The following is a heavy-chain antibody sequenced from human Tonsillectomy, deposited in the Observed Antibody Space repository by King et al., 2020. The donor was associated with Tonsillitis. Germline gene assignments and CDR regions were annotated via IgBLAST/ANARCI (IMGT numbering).Heavy chain of an antibody. CDR3: ARDPTRVAYLEYGMDV. Sequence: EVQLVESGGGVVQPGGSLRLSCAASGFTFNSYWMHWVRQAPGKGLVWVSRINSDGSTTTYADSVKGRFTISRDNAKNTLYLQMNSLRAEDTAVYYCARDPTRVAYLEYGMDVWGQGTTVTVSS. D-gene: IGHD2-15*01. V-gene: IGHV3-74*01. J-gene: IGHJ6*02. CDR2: INSDGSTT. CDR1: GFTFNSYW.